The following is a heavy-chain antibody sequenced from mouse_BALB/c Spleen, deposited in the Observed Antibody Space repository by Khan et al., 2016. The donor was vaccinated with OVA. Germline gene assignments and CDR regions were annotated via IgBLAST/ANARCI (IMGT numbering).Heavy chain of an antibody. J-gene: IGHJ1*01. CDR3: ATKCYGNSYWYFDG. CDR1: GDSITSGY. CDR2: INYSGST. V-gene: IGHV3-8*02. D-gene: IGHD1-1*01. Sequence: EVQLQESGPSLVNPSQTLSPTCSVSGDSITSGYWNWIRKFPGNKLEYMGYINYSGSTYYNSSLKSRISITRDTSKNQFFLQLISVTTEDTATYFCATKCYGNSYWYFDGWGAGTTITVSS.